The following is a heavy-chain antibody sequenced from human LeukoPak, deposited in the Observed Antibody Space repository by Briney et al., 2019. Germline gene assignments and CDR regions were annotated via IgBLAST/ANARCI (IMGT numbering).Heavy chain of an antibody. D-gene: IGHD1-14*01. CDR2: INPKSGGT. J-gene: IGHJ6*02. CDR1: GYTFTGDY. CDR3: ARESVGYRTTGRPYYYGMDV. Sequence: ASVKVSCKASGYTFTGDYLQWVRQAPGQGLEWLGWINPKSGGTNFAQKFRGRVTMTWDSSISTAYMELSRLTSDDTAVYYCARESVGYRTTGRPYYYGMDVWGQGTTVTVSS. V-gene: IGHV1-2*02.